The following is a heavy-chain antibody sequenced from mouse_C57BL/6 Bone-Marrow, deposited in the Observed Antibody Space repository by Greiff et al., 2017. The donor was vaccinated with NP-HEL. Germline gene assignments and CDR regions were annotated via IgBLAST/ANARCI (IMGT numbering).Heavy chain of an antibody. CDR2: IHPNSGST. CDR1: GYTFTSYW. V-gene: IGHV1-64*01. Sequence: VQVVESGAELVKPGASVKLSCKASGYTFTSYWMHWVKQRPGQGLEWIGMIHPNSGSTNYNEKFKSKATLTVDKSSSTAYMQLSSLTSEDSAVYYCAGGYFDYWGQGTTLTVSS. J-gene: IGHJ2*01. CDR3: AGGYFDY.